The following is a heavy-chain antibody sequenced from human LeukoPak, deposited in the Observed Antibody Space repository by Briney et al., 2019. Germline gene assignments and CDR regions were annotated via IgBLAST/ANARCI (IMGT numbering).Heavy chain of an antibody. CDR2: IYYSGST. D-gene: IGHD2-2*01. Sequence: KPSETLSLTCTVSGGSISSSSYYWGWIRQPPGKGLEWIGSIYYSGSTYYNPSLKSRVTISVDTSKNQFSLKLSSVTAADTAVYYCARHASSDIVVVPAATGWYFDLWGRGTLVTVSS. CDR1: GGSISSSSYY. J-gene: IGHJ2*01. CDR3: ARHASSDIVVVPAATGWYFDL. V-gene: IGHV4-39*01.